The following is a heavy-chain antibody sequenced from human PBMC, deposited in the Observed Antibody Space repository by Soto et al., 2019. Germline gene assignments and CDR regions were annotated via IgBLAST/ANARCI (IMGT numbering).Heavy chain of an antibody. CDR1: GFSFTSSS. D-gene: IGHD3-3*01. V-gene: IGHV1-24*01. J-gene: IGHJ5*02. Sequence: ASVKVSCKASGFSFTSSSVHWVRQAPGKGLEWMGGFDPEDGETIYAQKFQGRVTMTEDTSTDTAYMELSSLRSEDTAVYYCARGRAGFFWSGRTDNWFDPWGQGTLVTVSS. CDR3: ARGRAGFFWSGRTDNWFDP. CDR2: FDPEDGET.